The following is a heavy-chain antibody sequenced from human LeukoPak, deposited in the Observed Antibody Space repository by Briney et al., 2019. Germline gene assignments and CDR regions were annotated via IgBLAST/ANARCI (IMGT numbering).Heavy chain of an antibody. CDR3: AKDGEWELLQFYFDY. D-gene: IGHD1-26*01. J-gene: IGHJ4*02. V-gene: IGHV3-30*18. CDR2: ISYDGGNK. Sequence: GRSLRLSCAASGFTFSSYGMHWVRQAPGKGLEWVAVISYDGGNKYYADSVKGRFTISRDNSKNTLYLEMNSLRAEDTAVYYCAKDGEWELLQFYFDYWGQGTLVTVSS. CDR1: GFTFSSYG.